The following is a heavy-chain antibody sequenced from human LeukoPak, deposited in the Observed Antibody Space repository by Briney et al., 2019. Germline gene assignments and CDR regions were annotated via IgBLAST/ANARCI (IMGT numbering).Heavy chain of an antibody. J-gene: IGHJ4*02. Sequence: PGGSLRLSCAASGFTFSSYAMSWVRQAPGKELEWVSAISGSGGSTYYADSVKGRFTISRDNSKNTLYLQMNSLRAEDTAVYYCAKFLPTHIVVASYYFDYWGQGTLVTVSS. CDR2: ISGSGGST. V-gene: IGHV3-23*01. CDR1: GFTFSSYA. CDR3: AKFLPTHIVVASYYFDY. D-gene: IGHD2-21*01.